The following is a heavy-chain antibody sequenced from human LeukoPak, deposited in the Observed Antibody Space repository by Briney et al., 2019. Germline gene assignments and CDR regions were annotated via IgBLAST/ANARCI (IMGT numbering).Heavy chain of an antibody. J-gene: IGHJ5*02. D-gene: IGHD5-24*01. CDR1: GFTFTSYY. V-gene: IGHV1-46*01. CDR2: INPSRGST. CDR3: ARDGGDGYKANWFDT. Sequence: PGGSLRLSCAASGFTFTSYYMHWVRQAPGQGLEWMGIINPSRGSTSQAQTFQGRVTMTRDMSTSTVSMELSSLRSEDTAVYYCARDGGDGYKANWFDTWGQGTLVTVSS.